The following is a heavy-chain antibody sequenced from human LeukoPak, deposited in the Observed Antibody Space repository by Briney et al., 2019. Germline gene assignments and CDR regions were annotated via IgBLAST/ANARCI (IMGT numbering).Heavy chain of an antibody. J-gene: IGHJ6*03. V-gene: IGHV1-69*05. CDR3: ARSRNYGLIAYYYYYYYMDV. D-gene: IGHD3-16*01. CDR2: IIPIFGTA. Sequence: ASVKVSCKASGGTFSSYAISWVRQAPGQGLEWMGGIIPIFGTANYAQKFQGIVTITTDESTSTAYMELSSLRSEDTAVYYCARSRNYGLIAYYYYYYYMDVWGKGTTVTVSS. CDR1: GGTFSSYA.